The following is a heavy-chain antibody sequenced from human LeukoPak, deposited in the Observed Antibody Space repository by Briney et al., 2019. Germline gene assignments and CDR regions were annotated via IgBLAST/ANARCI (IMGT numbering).Heavy chain of an antibody. CDR2: ISSSSSYI. V-gene: IGHV3-21*01. CDR3: ARTIFGVVIIPYFDY. CDR1: GFTFGSYS. Sequence: GGSLRLSCAASGFTFGSYSMNWVRQAPGEGLEWVSSISSSSSYIYYADSVKGRFTISRDNAKNSLYLQMNSLRAEDTAVYYCARTIFGVVIIPYFDYWGQGTLVTVSS. D-gene: IGHD3-3*01. J-gene: IGHJ4*02.